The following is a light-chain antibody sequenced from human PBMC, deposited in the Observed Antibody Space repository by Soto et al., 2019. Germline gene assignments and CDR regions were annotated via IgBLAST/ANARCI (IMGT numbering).Light chain of an antibody. J-gene: IGKJ3*01. CDR1: QSVNSY. V-gene: IGKV3-11*01. CDR2: DAS. CDR3: QHRSGFT. Sequence: EIVLTQSPATLSLTPGERATLSCRASQSVNSYLAWYQHKPGQAPRLLIHDASYRATGIPARFSGSGSGTDFTLTISSLEPEDFAAYYCQHRSGFTFGPGTKVDS.